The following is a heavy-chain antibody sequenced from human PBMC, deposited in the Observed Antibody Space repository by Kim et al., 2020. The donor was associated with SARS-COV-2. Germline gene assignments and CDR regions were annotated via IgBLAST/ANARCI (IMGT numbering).Heavy chain of an antibody. Sequence: GGSLRLSCAASGFTFDSYAMSWVRQAPGKGLEWVSNINGGGGRTYADSVKDRFTISRDNSKNTLYLQMNSLTADDTAVYYCAKRTGYNYGAIDYWGQGTLVTVSS. CDR3: AKRTGYNYGAIDY. CDR2: INGGGGRT. D-gene: IGHD5-18*01. V-gene: IGHV3-23*01. CDR1: GFTFDSYA. J-gene: IGHJ4*02.